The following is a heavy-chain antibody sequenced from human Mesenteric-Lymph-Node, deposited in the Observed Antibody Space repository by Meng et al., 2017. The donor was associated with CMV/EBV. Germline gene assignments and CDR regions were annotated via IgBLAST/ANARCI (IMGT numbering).Heavy chain of an antibody. CDR2: IIPMFEAA. Sequence: SGGTFSSFAIGWLRQAPGQGLEWMGGIIPMFEAANYAQDFQGRVTITADESTTTAYMELSRLRSEDTAVYYCARQWYSSSWYSPPGYWGQGTLVTVSS. D-gene: IGHD6-13*01. J-gene: IGHJ4*02. CDR3: ARQWYSSSWYSPPGY. V-gene: IGHV1-69*01. CDR1: GGTFSSFA.